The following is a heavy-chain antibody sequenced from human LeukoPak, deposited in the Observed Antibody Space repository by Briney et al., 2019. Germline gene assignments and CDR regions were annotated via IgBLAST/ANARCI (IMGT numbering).Heavy chain of an antibody. J-gene: IGHJ4*02. CDR2: IYYSGST. Sequence: SETLSPTCTVSGGSINSYYWSWIRQPPGKGLEWIGYIYYSGSTNYNPSLKSRVTISVDTSKNQFSLKLSSVTAADTAVYYCARPHYYGSGSYGYWGQGTLVTVSS. CDR1: GGSINSYY. V-gene: IGHV4-59*08. D-gene: IGHD3-10*01. CDR3: ARPHYYGSGSYGY.